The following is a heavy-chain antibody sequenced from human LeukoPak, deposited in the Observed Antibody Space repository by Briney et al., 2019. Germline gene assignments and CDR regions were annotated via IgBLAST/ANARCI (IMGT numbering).Heavy chain of an antibody. D-gene: IGHD3-10*01. CDR2: ISSSSSTI. CDR3: ARSTSAALVPIDY. V-gene: IGHV3-48*01. CDR1: GFTFSSYS. Sequence: GGSLRLSCAASGFTFSSYSMNWVRQAPGKGLEWVSYISSSSSTIYYADSVKGRFTISRDNAKNSLYLQMNSLRAEDTAVYYCARSTSAALVPIDYWGQGTLVTVSS. J-gene: IGHJ4*02.